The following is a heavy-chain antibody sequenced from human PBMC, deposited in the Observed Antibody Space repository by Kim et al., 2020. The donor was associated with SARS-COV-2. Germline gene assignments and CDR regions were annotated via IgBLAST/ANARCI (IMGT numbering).Heavy chain of an antibody. CDR2: ISYDGSNK. J-gene: IGHJ4*02. CDR3: AREQDYVVLSGEVYFDY. CDR1: RFTFSSYS. V-gene: IGHV3-30-3*01. D-gene: IGHD3-3*01. Sequence: GGSLRLSCAASRFTFSSYSMHWVRQAPGKGLEAVAVISYDGSNKYYADSVKGRFTISRDNSKNTLYLQMNSLRAEDTAVYYCAREQDYVVLSGEVYFDYLGPRTLLTVSS.